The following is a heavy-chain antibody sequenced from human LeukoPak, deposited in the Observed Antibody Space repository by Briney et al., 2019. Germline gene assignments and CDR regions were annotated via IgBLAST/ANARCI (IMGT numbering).Heavy chain of an antibody. J-gene: IGHJ4*02. Sequence: GGSLRLSCAASGFTFSSYGMSWVRQAPGRGLEWVSNISGGGGYTYYADSVKGRFTISRDNAKNSLYLQMNSLRAEDTALYYCARKGVGEWLVPGPYYFDYWGQGTLVTVSS. D-gene: IGHD6-19*01. V-gene: IGHV3-23*01. CDR1: GFTFSSYG. CDR3: ARKGVGEWLVPGPYYFDY. CDR2: ISGGGGYT.